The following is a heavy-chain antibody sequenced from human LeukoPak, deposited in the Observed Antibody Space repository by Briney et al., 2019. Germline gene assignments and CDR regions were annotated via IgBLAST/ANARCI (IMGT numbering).Heavy chain of an antibody. Sequence: PGGSLRLSCAASGFIFSSYSMNWVRQAPGKGLEWVSYISGSSTSIYYADSVKGRFTISRDNAKNSLYLQMSGLRAEDTAVYYCARGTTYYYDSSGYYYDAFDIWGQGTMVTVSS. CDR2: ISGSSTSI. J-gene: IGHJ3*02. V-gene: IGHV3-48*04. D-gene: IGHD3-22*01. CDR1: GFIFSSYS. CDR3: ARGTTYYYDSSGYYYDAFDI.